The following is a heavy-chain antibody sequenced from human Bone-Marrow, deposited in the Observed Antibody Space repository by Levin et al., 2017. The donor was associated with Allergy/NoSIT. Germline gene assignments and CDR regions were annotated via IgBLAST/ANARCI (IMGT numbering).Heavy chain of an antibody. J-gene: IGHJ6*02. CDR1: GDSISFSY. CDR2: VFYNGST. D-gene: IGHD6-13*01. V-gene: IGHV4-59*01. CDR3: ARQQDYYYGLDV. Sequence: PGGSLRLSCTVSGDSISFSYWTWIRQPPGKGLEWIGDVFYNGSTNYNPSLKSRVTIFIDTSNNQFSLKLRSVTAADTALYYCARQQDYYYGLDVWGQGTTVTVSS.